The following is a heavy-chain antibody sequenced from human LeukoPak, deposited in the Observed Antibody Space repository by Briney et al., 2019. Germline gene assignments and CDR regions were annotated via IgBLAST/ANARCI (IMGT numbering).Heavy chain of an antibody. D-gene: IGHD5-24*01. CDR2: IYYSGST. J-gene: IGHJ5*02. CDR1: GGSISSYY. Sequence: SETLSLTCTVSGGSISSYYWSWIRQPPGKGLEWIGYIYYSGSTNYNPSLKSRVTISVDTSKNQFSLKLSSVTAADPAVYYCARVLTVEGDGYNSIRFDPWGQGTLVTV. CDR3: ARVLTVEGDGYNSIRFDP. V-gene: IGHV4-59*01.